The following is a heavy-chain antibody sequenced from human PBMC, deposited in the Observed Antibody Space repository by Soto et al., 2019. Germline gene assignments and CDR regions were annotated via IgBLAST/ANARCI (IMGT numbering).Heavy chain of an antibody. D-gene: IGHD2-15*01. CDR1: GGTFSSYA. J-gene: IGHJ4*02. V-gene: IGHV1-69*01. Sequence: QVQLVQSGAEVKKPGSSVKVSCKASGGTFSSYAISWVRQAPGQGLEWMGGIIPIFGTANYAQKFQGRVTITADESTSTAYMELSNLRSEDTAACYCASLTYCSGGSCYSEDYWGQGTLVTVSS. CDR3: ASLTYCSGGSCYSEDY. CDR2: IIPIFGTA.